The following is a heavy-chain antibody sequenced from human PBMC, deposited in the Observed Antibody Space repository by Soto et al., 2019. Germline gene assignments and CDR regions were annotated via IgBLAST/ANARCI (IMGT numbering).Heavy chain of an antibody. D-gene: IGHD2-2*01. V-gene: IGHV3-23*01. Sequence: EVQLLESGGGLVQPGGSLRLSCAASGFTFSNYAMSWVRQAPGKGLEWVSAISGSGASTYYADSVKGRFTISRDNSKNTLYLQMNSLKAEDTAVYYCAKEYCASTSCNFDHWGQGTLVTVSS. J-gene: IGHJ4*02. CDR1: GFTFSNYA. CDR3: AKEYCASTSCNFDH. CDR2: ISGSGAST.